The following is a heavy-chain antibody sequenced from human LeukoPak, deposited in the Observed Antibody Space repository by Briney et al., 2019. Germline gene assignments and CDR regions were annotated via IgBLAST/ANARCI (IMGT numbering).Heavy chain of an antibody. Sequence: ASVKVSCKASGYTFTSYGISWVRQAPGQGLEWMGWISAYNGNTNYAQKLQGRVTMTTDTSTSTAYMELRSPRSDDTAVCYCARYDYVWGSYRYFGWSPHGPFDYWGQGTLVTVSS. V-gene: IGHV1-18*01. CDR2: ISAYNGNT. D-gene: IGHD3-16*02. CDR3: ARYDYVWGSYRYFGWSPHGPFDY. J-gene: IGHJ4*02. CDR1: GYTFTSYG.